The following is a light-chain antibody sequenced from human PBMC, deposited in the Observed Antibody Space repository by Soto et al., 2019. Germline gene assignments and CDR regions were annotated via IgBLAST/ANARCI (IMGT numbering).Light chain of an antibody. CDR3: NSYTGTSSRYV. CDR2: DVS. CDR1: SSDIGSYNY. Sequence: QSAPTQPASVSGSPGQSITISCTGTSSDIGSYNYVSWYQQYPGKAPKLMIYDVSNRPSGVSNRFSGSKSGNTASLTISGLRTEDEADYYCNSYTGTSSRYVFGTGTKVTGL. V-gene: IGLV2-14*01. J-gene: IGLJ1*01.